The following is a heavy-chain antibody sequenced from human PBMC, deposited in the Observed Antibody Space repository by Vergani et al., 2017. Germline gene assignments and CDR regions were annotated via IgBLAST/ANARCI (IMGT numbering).Heavy chain of an antibody. CDR2: ITPIFGTA. CDR3: ARSDYDLWSGYYTGIGPYYFDY. V-gene: IGHV1-69*01. Sequence: QVQLVQSGAEVKKPGSSVKVSCKASGGTFSSYAISWVRQAPGQGLEWMGGITPIFGTANYAQKVQGRVTITADESTSTDYMVLSSLRSEDTAVYYCARSDYDLWSGYYTGIGPYYFDYWGQGTLVTVSS. D-gene: IGHD3-3*01. CDR1: GGTFSSYA. J-gene: IGHJ4*02.